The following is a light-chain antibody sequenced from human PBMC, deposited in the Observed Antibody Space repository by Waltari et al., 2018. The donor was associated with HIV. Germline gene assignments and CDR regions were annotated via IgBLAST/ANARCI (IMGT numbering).Light chain of an antibody. CDR2: ADN. Sequence: NFMLTQPHSVSESPGKTITIPCTRRSGRIASQHVQWYQQRPGSSPTTVIYADNQRPSGVPGRFSGSIDSSSNSASLTISGLKTEDEADYYCQSYDSSSQVFGGGTRLTVL. CDR1: SGRIASQH. V-gene: IGLV6-57*01. CDR3: QSYDSSSQV. J-gene: IGLJ3*02.